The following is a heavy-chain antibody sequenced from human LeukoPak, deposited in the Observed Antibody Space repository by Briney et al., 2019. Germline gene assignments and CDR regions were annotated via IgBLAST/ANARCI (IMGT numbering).Heavy chain of an antibody. D-gene: IGHD3-3*01. CDR2: IYYSGST. CDR3: ARVGIILWFDP. J-gene: IGHJ5*02. V-gene: IGHV4-31*03. Sequence: SQTLSLTCTVSGGSISSGGYYWSWIRQHPGKGLEWIGYIYYSGSTYYNPSLKSRVTISVATSKNQFSLKLSSVTAADTAVYYCARVGIILWFDPWGQGTLVTVSS. CDR1: GGSISSGGYY.